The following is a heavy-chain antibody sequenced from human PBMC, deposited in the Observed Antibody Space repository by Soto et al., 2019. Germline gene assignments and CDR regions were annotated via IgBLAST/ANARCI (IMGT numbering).Heavy chain of an antibody. J-gene: IGHJ4*02. D-gene: IGHD6-19*01. CDR2: INAGNGNT. CDR1: GYTFTGYA. V-gene: IGHV1-3*05. Sequence: QVQLVQSGAEEKKPGASVKVSCKASGYTFTGYAMHWVRQAPGQRLEWMGWINAGNGNTKYLQKFQDRVTITRDTSASTAYRELSSLRSEDTAVYYCARAVAVPADFDFWGQGTLVTVSS. CDR3: ARAVAVPADFDF.